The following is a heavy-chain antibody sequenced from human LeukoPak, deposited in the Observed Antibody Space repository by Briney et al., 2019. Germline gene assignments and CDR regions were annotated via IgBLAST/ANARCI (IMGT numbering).Heavy chain of an antibody. J-gene: IGHJ5*02. CDR1: GFTFSNCG. CDR3: ASKS. Sequence: GGSLRLSCAASGFTFSNCGMSWVRQAPGKGLEWVSAISDIGDYTYYADSVKGRFTIFRDNSKNTLYLEMNSLRVEDTAVYYCASKSWGQGTLVTVST. CDR2: ISDIGDYT. V-gene: IGHV3-23*01.